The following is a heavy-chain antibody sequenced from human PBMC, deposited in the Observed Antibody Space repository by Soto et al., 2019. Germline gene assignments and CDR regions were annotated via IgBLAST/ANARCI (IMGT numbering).Heavy chain of an antibody. CDR1: GFTFSDYY. CDR2: ISSSSSYT. CDR3: ARISKVVLMVYPLAMDV. V-gene: IGHV3-11*06. D-gene: IGHD2-8*01. Sequence: PGGSLRLSCAASGFTFSDYYMSWIRQAPGKGLEWVSYISSSSSYTNYADSVKGRFTISRDNAKNSLYLQMNSLRAEDTAVYYCARISKVVLMVYPLAMDVSCPGTSVTV. J-gene: IGHJ6*02.